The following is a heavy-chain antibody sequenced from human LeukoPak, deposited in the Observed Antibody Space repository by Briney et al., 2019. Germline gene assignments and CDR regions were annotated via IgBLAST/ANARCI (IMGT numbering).Heavy chain of an antibody. CDR2: ISDNGRTR. CDR1: GFSFSSYE. V-gene: IGHV3-48*03. D-gene: IGHD4-17*01. J-gene: IGHJ4*02. CDR3: ARGPGPLGDGY. Sequence: PGGSLRLSCAASGFSFSSYEVNWVRQAPGKGLEWVAYISDNGRTRYYADSVKGRFTISRDNAKNSLYLQMSSLRDEDTAVYYCARGPGPLGDGYWGQGTLVTVSS.